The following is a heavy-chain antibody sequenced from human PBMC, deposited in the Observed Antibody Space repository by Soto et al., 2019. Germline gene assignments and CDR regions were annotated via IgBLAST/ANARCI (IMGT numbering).Heavy chain of an antibody. Sequence: KVSGKVSGDTLTELSMHWVRQAPGKGLDGRGGFDPEDGETIYAQKFQCRVTMTEDTSTDTAYMELSRLRSEATAVYYCATVVACGDGNWFDPWGQGTLVTVPS. CDR1: GDTLTELS. CDR3: ATVVACGDGNWFDP. D-gene: IGHD4-17*01. V-gene: IGHV1-24*01. J-gene: IGHJ5*02. CDR2: FDPEDGET.